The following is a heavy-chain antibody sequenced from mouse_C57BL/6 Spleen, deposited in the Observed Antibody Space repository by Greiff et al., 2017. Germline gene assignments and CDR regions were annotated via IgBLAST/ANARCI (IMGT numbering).Heavy chain of an antibody. D-gene: IGHD2-5*01. CDR2: IAPAHGNT. V-gene: IGHV14-3*01. CDR3: ARERLSNNEGAAMDY. CDR1: GFNIKNSY. Sequence: DVKLQESVAELVRPGASVKFSCTASGFNIKNSYMPWVKQTPEQGLEWIGRIAPAHGNTKYAPKFQGKATITADTYSNTAYLQLSSLTSEDTAVYYCARERLSNNEGAAMDYWGQGTSVTVAS. J-gene: IGHJ4*01.